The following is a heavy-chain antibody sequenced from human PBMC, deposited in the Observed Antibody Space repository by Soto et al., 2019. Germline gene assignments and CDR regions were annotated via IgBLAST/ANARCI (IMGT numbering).Heavy chain of an antibody. J-gene: IGHJ6*02. CDR3: ARDSQSGSSSYYYYYYGMDV. CDR2: IIPIFGTA. V-gene: IGHV1-69*13. D-gene: IGHD6-13*01. CDR1: GGTFISYA. Sequence: SGKVSCKASGGTFISYAISWVRQAPGQGLEWMGGIIPIFGTANYAQKFQGRVTITADESTSTAYMELSSLRSEDTAVYYCARDSQSGSSSYYYYYYGMDVWGQGTTVTVSS.